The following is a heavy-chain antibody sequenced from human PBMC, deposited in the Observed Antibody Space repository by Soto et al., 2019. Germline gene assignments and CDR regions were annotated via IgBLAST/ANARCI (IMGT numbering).Heavy chain of an antibody. CDR3: AKVIAGPNWFDP. CDR1: GFTFSGYA. D-gene: IGHD2-21*01. V-gene: IGHV3-23*01. J-gene: IGHJ5*02. CDR2: ISGSGGST. Sequence: SGGSLRLSCAASGFTFSGYAMSWVRQAPGKGLEWVSAISGSGGSTYYADSVKGRFTISRDNSKNTLYLQMNSLRAEDTAVYYCAKVIAGPNWFDPWGQGTLVTVS.